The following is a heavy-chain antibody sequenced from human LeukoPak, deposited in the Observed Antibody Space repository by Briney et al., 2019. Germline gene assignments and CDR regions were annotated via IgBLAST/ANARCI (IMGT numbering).Heavy chain of an antibody. CDR1: GGSFSGYY. V-gene: IGHV4-34*01. Sequence: PSETLSLTCAVYGGSFSGYYWSWIRQPPGKGLEWIGSIYYSGSTYYNPSLKSRVTISVDTSKNQFSLKLSSVTAADTAVYYCARHPLLVLGFFDYWGQGTLVTVSS. CDR2: IYYSGST. D-gene: IGHD6-6*01. J-gene: IGHJ4*02. CDR3: ARHPLLVLGFFDY.